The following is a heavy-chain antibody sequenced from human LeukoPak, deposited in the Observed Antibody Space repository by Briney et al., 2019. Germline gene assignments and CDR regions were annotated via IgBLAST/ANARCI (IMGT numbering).Heavy chain of an antibody. CDR3: AKDHEPYCGGDCFNGDY. J-gene: IGHJ4*02. D-gene: IGHD2-21*02. Sequence: GGSLRLSCEASGFTSSRYAMHWARQAQAKGLEWVPVILYDGSNKYYADSVKGRFTISRDNSKNTLYLQMNSLRAEDTAVYYCAKDHEPYCGGDCFNGDYWGQGTLVTVSS. CDR1: GFTSSRYA. CDR2: ILYDGSNK. V-gene: IGHV3-30*18.